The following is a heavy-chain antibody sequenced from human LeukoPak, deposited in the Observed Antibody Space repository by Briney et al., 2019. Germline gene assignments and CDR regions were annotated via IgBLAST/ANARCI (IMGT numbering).Heavy chain of an antibody. CDR3: ARHRGYYYYYTDV. Sequence: WVRQPPGKGLEWIGSMYYSGSTYYNPSLKSRVTISVDTSKNQFSLKLSSVTAADTAVYYCARHRGYYYYYTDVWGKGTTVTISS. CDR2: MYYSGST. V-gene: IGHV4-39*01. J-gene: IGHJ6*03.